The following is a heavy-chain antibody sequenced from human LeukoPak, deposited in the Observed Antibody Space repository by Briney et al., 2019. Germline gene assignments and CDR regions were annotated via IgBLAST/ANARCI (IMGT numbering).Heavy chain of an antibody. J-gene: IGHJ4*02. D-gene: IGHD3-3*01. V-gene: IGHV4-34*01. Sequence: SETLPLTCAVYGGSFSGYYWSWIRQPPGKGLEWIGEINHSGSTNYNPSLKSRVTISVDTSKNQFSLKLSSVTAADTAVYYCARFGDGYLDYWGQGTLVTVSS. CDR1: GGSFSGYY. CDR2: INHSGST. CDR3: ARFGDGYLDY.